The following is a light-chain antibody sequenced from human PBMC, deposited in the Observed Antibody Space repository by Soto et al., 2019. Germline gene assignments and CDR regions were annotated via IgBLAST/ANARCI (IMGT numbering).Light chain of an antibody. J-gene: IGKJ4*01. Sequence: EIVLIQSPATLSLSPGERATLSCRASQSVSSNLAWYQQNPGQAPRLLIFDASNRATGIPARFSGSGSGTDFTLPISSLEPEDFAVYYCQQHSNWPLTLGGGTKVEIK. CDR3: QQHSNWPLT. CDR2: DAS. V-gene: IGKV3-11*01. CDR1: QSVSSN.